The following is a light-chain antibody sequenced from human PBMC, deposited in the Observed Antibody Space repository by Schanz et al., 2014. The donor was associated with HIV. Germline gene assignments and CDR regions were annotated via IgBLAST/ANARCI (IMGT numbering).Light chain of an antibody. J-gene: IGKJ2*01. V-gene: IGKV1-39*01. Sequence: DIQMTQSPSTLSASVGDRVTITCRASQDIRARLAWYQQKPGKAPNLLIYGASSLQSGVPSRFSGSGSGTDFTIIISSLQPEDYATYSCQQSYSAPQYTFGQGTKLEIK. CDR2: GAS. CDR3: QQSYSAPQYT. CDR1: QDIRAR.